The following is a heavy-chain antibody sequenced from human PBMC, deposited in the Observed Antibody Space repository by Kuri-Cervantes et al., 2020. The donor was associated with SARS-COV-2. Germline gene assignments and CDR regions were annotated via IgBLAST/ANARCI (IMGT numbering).Heavy chain of an antibody. CDR2: INWNGGST. V-gene: IGHV3-20*04. CDR1: GFTFDDYG. Sequence: GESLKISCAASGFTFDDYGMSWVRQAPGKGLEWVSGINWNGGSTGYADSVKGRFTISRDNAKNSLYLQMNSLRAEDTAAYYCAGSPGDGDYDPFDYWGQGTLVTVSS. D-gene: IGHD4-17*01. CDR3: AGSPGDGDYDPFDY. J-gene: IGHJ4*02.